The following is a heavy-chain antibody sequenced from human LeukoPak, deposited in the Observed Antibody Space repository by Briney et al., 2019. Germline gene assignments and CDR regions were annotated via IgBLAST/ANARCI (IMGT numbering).Heavy chain of an antibody. CDR3: ARGNFTIFGVVIPSYYYYGMDV. D-gene: IGHD3-3*01. V-gene: IGHV4-59*01. CDR1: GGSISSYY. J-gene: IGHJ6*02. Sequence: PSETLSLTCTVSGGSISSYYWSWIRQPPGKGLEWIGYIYYSGSTNYNPSPKSRVTISVDTSKNQFSLKLSSVTAADTAVYYCARGNFTIFGVVIPSYYYYGMDVWGQGTTVTVSS. CDR2: IYYSGST.